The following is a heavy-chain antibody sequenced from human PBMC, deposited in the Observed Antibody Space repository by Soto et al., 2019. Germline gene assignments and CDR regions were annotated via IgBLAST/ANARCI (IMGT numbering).Heavy chain of an antibody. CDR1: GFSFHYYT. Sequence: EVLLVESGGGLVRPGESLRLSCAASGFSFHYYTMNWVRQAPGKGLEWVSAISRASTVIFYTDSVKGRFTIFRDNAQNLLYLQMNNLRAEDTAVYYCATSGDFTANRAFDFWGQGTVVTVS. CDR3: ATSGDFTANRAFDF. CDR2: ISRASTVI. D-gene: IGHD1-26*01. J-gene: IGHJ3*01. V-gene: IGHV3-21*06.